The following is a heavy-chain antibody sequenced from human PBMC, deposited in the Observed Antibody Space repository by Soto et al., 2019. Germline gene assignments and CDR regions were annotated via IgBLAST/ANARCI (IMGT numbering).Heavy chain of an antibody. D-gene: IGHD3-22*01. Sequence: QVQLVESGGGVVQPGRSLRLSCAASGFTFSSYGMHWVRQAPGKGLEWVAVISYDGSNKYYADSVKGRFTISRDKSKNTLYLQMNSLRAEDTAVYYCAKGDSRPPGYWGQGTLVTVSS. V-gene: IGHV3-30*18. J-gene: IGHJ4*02. CDR2: ISYDGSNK. CDR1: GFTFSSYG. CDR3: AKGDSRPPGY.